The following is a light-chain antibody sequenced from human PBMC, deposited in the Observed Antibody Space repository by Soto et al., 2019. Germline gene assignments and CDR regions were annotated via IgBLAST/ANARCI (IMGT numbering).Light chain of an antibody. Sequence: EIVMTQSPSTLSVSPGERATLSCRASQSVSNNLAWYQQKPGQAPRLLIYGASSRAAGIPDRFSGSGSGTDFTLTISSLEPEDLAVYYCQQYGSSPETFGQGTKVDIK. V-gene: IGKV3-20*01. CDR3: QQYGSSPET. CDR2: GAS. CDR1: QSVSNN. J-gene: IGKJ1*01.